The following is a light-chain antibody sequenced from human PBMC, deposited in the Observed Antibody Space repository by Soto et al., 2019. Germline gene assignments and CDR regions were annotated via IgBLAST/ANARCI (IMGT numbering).Light chain of an antibody. CDR2: GAS. CDR3: QQYGGSPRT. Sequence: SPGERATLSCRASQSVSSSYLAWYQQKPGQAPRLLIYGASSRATXIPDRFSGSGSGTDFTLTISRLEPEDFAVYYCQQYGGSPRTFGQGTKVEIK. J-gene: IGKJ1*01. V-gene: IGKV3-20*01. CDR1: QSVSSSY.